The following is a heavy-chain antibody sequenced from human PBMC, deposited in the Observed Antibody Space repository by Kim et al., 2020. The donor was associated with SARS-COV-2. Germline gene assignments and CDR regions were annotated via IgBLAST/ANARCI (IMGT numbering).Heavy chain of an antibody. Sequence: SETLSLTCAVSGDSITTINYWNWVRQPPGKGLEWIGEISYDGTTKYNPSLKSRVTMSLGRSNHHVSLELNSVTAADTAVYYCARAPPGWVGFDVWGPGTLVTVSA. D-gene: IGHD3-10*01. CDR2: ISYDGTT. J-gene: IGHJ4*02. CDR3: ARAPPGWVGFDV. V-gene: IGHV4-4*02. CDR1: GDSITTINY.